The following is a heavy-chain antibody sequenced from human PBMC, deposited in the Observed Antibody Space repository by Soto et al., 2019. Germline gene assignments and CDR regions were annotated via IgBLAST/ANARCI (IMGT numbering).Heavy chain of an antibody. Sequence: QVQLQQWGAGLLKPSETLSLTCAVYGGSFSGYYWSWIRQPPGKGLEWIGEINHSGSTNYNPSLKRRGIISADNSKNQHSLKLSSVTAAAKAVDYCGRGRVRCPIHYYYYYMDVWGKGTTVTVSS. CDR3: GRGRVRCPIHYYYYYMDV. V-gene: IGHV4-34*01. CDR1: GGSFSGYY. CDR2: INHSGST. J-gene: IGHJ6*03.